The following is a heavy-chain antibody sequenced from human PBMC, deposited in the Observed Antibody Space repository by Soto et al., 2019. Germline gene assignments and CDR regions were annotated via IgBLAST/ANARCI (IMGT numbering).Heavy chain of an antibody. V-gene: IGHV1-69*06. J-gene: IGHJ4*02. D-gene: IGHD6-19*01. Sequence: QVQLVQSGAEVRKPGSSVKASCKASGGTFTTYDISWVRQAPGQGLEWMGGIIPLFDATKYAQKFQGRVTITADKSTGTAYMELSSLSSADTAMYYCARDRSSSWYNGTFYFDSWGQGTLVTVSS. CDR2: IIPLFDAT. CDR3: ARDRSSSWYNGTFYFDS. CDR1: GGTFTTYD.